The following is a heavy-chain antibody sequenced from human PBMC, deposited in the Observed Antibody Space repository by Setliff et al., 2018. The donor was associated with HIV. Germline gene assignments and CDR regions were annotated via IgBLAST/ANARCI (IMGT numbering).Heavy chain of an antibody. CDR3: AKPSLEWSPNWFDT. D-gene: IGHD3-3*01. CDR1: GYTFTGYY. J-gene: IGHJ5*02. Sequence: ASVKVSCKTSGYTFTGYYVHWVRQAPGQGLEWMGWINPNNGDTNYAQKFQGRVTMTRDTSISTAYMELSSLKSDDTAVYYCAKPSLEWSPNWFDTWGQGTLVTVSS. CDR2: INPNNGDT. V-gene: IGHV1-2*02.